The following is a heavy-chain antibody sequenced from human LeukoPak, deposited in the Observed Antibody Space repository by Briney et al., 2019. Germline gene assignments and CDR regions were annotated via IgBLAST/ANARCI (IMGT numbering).Heavy chain of an antibody. V-gene: IGHV3-64*01. Sequence: GASLRLSCAASGFTFSGYGMHWVRQAPGKGLEYVSGMRVNGSRTYYASSVKGRFTISRDNSKNTLYLQMASLRIDDMAVYYCTRGGEASGDYWGQGALVAV. CDR3: TRGGEASGDY. CDR2: MRVNGSRT. D-gene: IGHD2-21*01. J-gene: IGHJ4*02. CDR1: GFTFSGYG.